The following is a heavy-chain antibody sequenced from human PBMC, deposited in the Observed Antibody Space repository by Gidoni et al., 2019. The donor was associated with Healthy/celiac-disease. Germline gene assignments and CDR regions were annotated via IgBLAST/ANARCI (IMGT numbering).Heavy chain of an antibody. Sequence: EVQLLESGGGLVQPGGSLRLSCAASGFTFSSYAMSWVRQAPGKGLEWVSAIRGSGGSTYYADSVKGRFTISRDNSKNTLYLQMNSLRAEDTAVYYCAKGITIFGVVISGPNHYYYGMDVWGQGTTVTVSS. D-gene: IGHD3-3*01. CDR3: AKGITIFGVVISGPNHYYYGMDV. V-gene: IGHV3-23*01. J-gene: IGHJ6*02. CDR2: IRGSGGST. CDR1: GFTFSSYA.